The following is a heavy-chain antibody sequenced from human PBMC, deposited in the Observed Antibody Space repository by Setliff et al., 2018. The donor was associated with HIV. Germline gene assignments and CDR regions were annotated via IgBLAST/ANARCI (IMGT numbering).Heavy chain of an antibody. D-gene: IGHD3-16*01. CDR1: GGTFSSYA. Sequence: SVKVSCKASGGTFSSYAISWVRQAPGQGLEWMGGIIPFIDATHYAQSFQGRLTITADESSNTAYMELSSLRLHDTAVYYCAKAAVEMTTIAFGGPPGYWGQGTLVTVSS. J-gene: IGHJ4*02. CDR2: IIPFIDAT. V-gene: IGHV1-69*13. CDR3: AKAAVEMTTIAFGGPPGY.